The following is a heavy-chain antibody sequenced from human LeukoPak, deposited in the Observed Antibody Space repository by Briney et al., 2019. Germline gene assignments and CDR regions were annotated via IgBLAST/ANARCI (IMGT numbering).Heavy chain of an antibody. V-gene: IGHV3-74*01. D-gene: IGHD1-14*01. J-gene: IGHJ4*02. Sequence: GGSLRLSCVASGFTFSNYWIHWVRQAPGKGLEWVSRISQDGSDTIYADSVKGRLTVSRDNAKNTVFLQLSSLKAEDTAVYYCARYNTGGFWGQGRLVTVSS. CDR1: GFTFSNYW. CDR3: ARYNTGGF. CDR2: ISQDGSDT.